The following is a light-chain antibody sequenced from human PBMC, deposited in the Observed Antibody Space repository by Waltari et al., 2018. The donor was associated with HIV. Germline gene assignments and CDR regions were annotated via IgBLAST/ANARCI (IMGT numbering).Light chain of an antibody. CDR3: QQRSNWPPTT. CDR2: DAS. V-gene: IGKV3-11*01. J-gene: IGKJ4*01. CDR1: QSVSSY. Sequence: EIVLTQSPATLSLSPGERATLSCRASQSVSSYLAWYQQQPGQAPRLLIYDASNRATGIPARFSGSGSGTDFTLTISSLEPEDFAVYYCQQRSNWPPTTFGGGTKVEIK.